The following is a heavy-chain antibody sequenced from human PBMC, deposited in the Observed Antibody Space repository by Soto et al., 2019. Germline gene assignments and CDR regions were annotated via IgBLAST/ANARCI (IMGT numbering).Heavy chain of an antibody. CDR1: GFSLSTSGVG. CDR3: AHRVHYSDNWNSAYFDY. CDR2: IYWDDDK. D-gene: IGHD1-1*01. J-gene: IGHJ4*02. Sequence: SGPTLVNPTQTLTLTCTFSGFSLSTSGVGVGWIRQPPGKALEWLVIIYWDDDKRYSPSLKSRLTVTKNTSKNKVVLTITNKDPLDTATYYCAHRVHYSDNWNSAYFDYWGQGTLVTVSS. V-gene: IGHV2-5*02.